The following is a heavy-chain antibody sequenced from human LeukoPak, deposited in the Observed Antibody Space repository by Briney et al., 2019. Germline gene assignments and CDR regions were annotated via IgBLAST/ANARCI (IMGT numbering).Heavy chain of an antibody. D-gene: IGHD3-16*01. CDR1: GFTVSSNY. J-gene: IGHJ4*02. CDR3: ARGLWADY. CDR2: IYSGGST. V-gene: IGHV3-53*01. Sequence: SGGSLRLSCAASGFTVSSNYMSWVRRAPGKGLEWVSVIYSGGSTYYADSVKGRFTVSRDNAKNSLYLQMNSLRAEDTAVYYCARGLWADYWGQGTLVTVSS.